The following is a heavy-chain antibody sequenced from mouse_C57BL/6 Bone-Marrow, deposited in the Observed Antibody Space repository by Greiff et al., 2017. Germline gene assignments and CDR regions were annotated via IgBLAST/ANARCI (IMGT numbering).Heavy chain of an antibody. CDR2: IHPNSGST. CDR1: GYTFTSYW. Sequence: QVQLQQPGAELVKPGASVKLSCKASGYTFTSYWMHWVKQRPGQGLEWIGMIHPNSGSTNYNEKFKSKATLTVDESSSTAYMQLSSLTSEDSAVYYCAIYYGLWFAYWGQGTLVTVSA. CDR3: AIYYGLWFAY. J-gene: IGHJ3*01. D-gene: IGHD2-1*01. V-gene: IGHV1-64*01.